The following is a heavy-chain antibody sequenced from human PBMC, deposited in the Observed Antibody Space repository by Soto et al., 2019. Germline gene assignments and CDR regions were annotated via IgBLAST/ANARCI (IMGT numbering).Heavy chain of an antibody. J-gene: IGHJ3*02. CDR1: GFIFSDYW. CDR3: ARARWELLNNGLDI. D-gene: IGHD2-15*01. Sequence: PGGSLRLSCAGSGFIFSDYWMSWVRQAPGKGLEWVANTKHDGSEKEYVDSPKGRVTISRDNAKNSLFLQLNFLRAEDTAVYYCARARWELLNNGLDIWGQGTMVTVSS. V-gene: IGHV3-7*01. CDR2: TKHDGSEK.